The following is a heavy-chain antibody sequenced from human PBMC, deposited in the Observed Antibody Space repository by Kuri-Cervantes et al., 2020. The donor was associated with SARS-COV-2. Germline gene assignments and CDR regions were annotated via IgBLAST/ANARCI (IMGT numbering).Heavy chain of an antibody. CDR3: ARSQPHPLGYYYYYYMDV. V-gene: IGHV1-69*05. D-gene: IGHD7-27*01. Sequence: SVKVSCKAPGGTFSRYAFNWVRQAPGQGLEWMGGISPFLGTATYAQKFQGRVTITMDESMSTAYLELSSLRSDDTAVYYCARSQPHPLGYYYYYYMDVWGKGTTVTVSS. CDR2: ISPFLGTA. CDR1: GGTFSRYA. J-gene: IGHJ6*03.